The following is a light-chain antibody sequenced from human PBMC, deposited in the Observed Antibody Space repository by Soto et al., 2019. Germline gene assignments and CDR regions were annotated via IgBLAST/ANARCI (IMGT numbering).Light chain of an antibody. Sequence: QSVLTQPASVSGSPGQSITISCTGTSSDVGGYNYVSWYQQHPGKAPKLMIYDVSNRPSGVSNRFYGSKSGNTASLTISGLQAEDEAEYYCTSYTSTVYVFGTGTKLTVL. CDR2: DVS. CDR1: SSDVGGYNY. J-gene: IGLJ1*01. V-gene: IGLV2-14*01. CDR3: TSYTSTVYV.